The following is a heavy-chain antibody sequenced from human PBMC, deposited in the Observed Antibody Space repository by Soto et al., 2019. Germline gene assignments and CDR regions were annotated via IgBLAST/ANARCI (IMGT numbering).Heavy chain of an antibody. J-gene: IGHJ4*02. V-gene: IGHV1-18*01. CDR1: GYTFTSYG. D-gene: IGHD1-26*01. CDR2: ISAYNGNT. CDR3: ATGGSYVDYFDY. Sequence: ASVKVSCKASGYTFTSYGISWVRQAPGQGLEWMGWISAYNGNTNYAQKFQGRVTMTEDTSTDTAYMELSSLRSEDAAVYYCATGGSYVDYFDYWGQGTLVTVSS.